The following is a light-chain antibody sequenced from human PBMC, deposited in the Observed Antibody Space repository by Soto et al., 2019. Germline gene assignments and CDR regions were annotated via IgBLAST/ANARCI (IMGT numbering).Light chain of an antibody. Sequence: AIPLTQSPSSLSASVGDRVTITCRASQGISSALAWYQQKPGKAPNLLIYDASSLESGVPSRFSGSGSGTDFTLTISSLQPEDFATYYCQQFNNYPLTFGGGTKVEIK. V-gene: IGKV1D-13*01. CDR3: QQFNNYPLT. J-gene: IGKJ4*01. CDR2: DAS. CDR1: QGISSA.